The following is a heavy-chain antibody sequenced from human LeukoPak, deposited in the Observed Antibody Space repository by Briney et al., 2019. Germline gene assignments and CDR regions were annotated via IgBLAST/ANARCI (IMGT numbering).Heavy chain of an antibody. CDR1: GFTFSSYG. CDR3: AQTAMVRGVMYYFDY. CDR2: IRYDRSNK. J-gene: IGHJ4*02. V-gene: IGHV3-30*02. D-gene: IGHD3-10*01. Sequence: GGSLRLSCAASGFTFSSYGMHWVRQAPGKGLEWVAFIRYDRSNKYYADSVKGRFTISRDNSKNTLYLQMNSLRAEDTTVYYCAQTAMVRGVMYYFDYWGQGTLVTVSS.